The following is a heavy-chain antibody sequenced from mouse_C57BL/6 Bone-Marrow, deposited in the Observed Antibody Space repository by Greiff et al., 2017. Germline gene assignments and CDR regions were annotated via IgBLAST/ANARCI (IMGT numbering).Heavy chain of an antibody. V-gene: IGHV8-12*01. D-gene: IGHD4-1*01. J-gene: IGHJ4*01. CDR3: ARRKGTGTGYAMDY. CDR1: GFSLSTSGMG. CDR2: IYWDDDK. Sequence: QVTLKESGPGILQSSQTLSLTCSFSGFSLSTSGMGVSWIRQPSGKGLEWLAHIYWDDDKRYNPSLKSRLTISKDTSRNQVFLKITSVDTADTATYYCARRKGTGTGYAMDYWGQGTSVTVSS.